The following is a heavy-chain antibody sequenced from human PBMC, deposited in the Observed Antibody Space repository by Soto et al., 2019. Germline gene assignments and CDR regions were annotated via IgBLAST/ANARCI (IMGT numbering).Heavy chain of an antibody. J-gene: IGHJ5*02. Sequence: SETLSLTCTVSGGSISSYYWSWIRQPPGKGLEWIGYIYYSGSTNYNPSLKSRVTISVDTSKNQFSLKLSSVTAADTAVYYCARDAAKVTSQDNWFDPWGQGTLVTVSS. D-gene: IGHD6-25*01. CDR3: ARDAAKVTSQDNWFDP. CDR2: IYYSGST. V-gene: IGHV4-59*01. CDR1: GGSISSYY.